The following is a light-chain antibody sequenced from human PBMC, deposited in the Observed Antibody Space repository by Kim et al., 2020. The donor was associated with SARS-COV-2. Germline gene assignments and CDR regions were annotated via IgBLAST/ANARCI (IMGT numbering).Light chain of an antibody. CDR2: GKN. CDR1: GRRSYY. CDR3: NSRDSNDNVV. V-gene: IGLV3-19*01. J-gene: IGLJ2*01. Sequence: VDLGQTVRITGQGDGRRSYYATWYQQKPGKAPIVVIYGKNNRPSGIPDRFSGSSSGNTASLTITGTQAGDEADYYCNSRDSNDNVVFGGGTKLTAL.